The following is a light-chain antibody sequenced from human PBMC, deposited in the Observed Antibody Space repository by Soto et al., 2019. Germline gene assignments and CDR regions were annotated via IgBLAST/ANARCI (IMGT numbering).Light chain of an antibody. CDR3: QQYNSYS. Sequence: DIQMTQSPSTLPASVGDRVTITCRASQSISNWLAWYQQNPGTAPKLLIYHASSLESGVPSRFSGSGSGTEFTLTISSLQPDDFATYYCQQYNSYSFGQGTKVDIK. V-gene: IGKV1-5*01. J-gene: IGKJ1*01. CDR2: HAS. CDR1: QSISNW.